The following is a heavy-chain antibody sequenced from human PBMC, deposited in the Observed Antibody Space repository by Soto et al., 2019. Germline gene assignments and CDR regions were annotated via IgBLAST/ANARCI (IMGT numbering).Heavy chain of an antibody. CDR2: INPKSGGT. V-gene: IGHV1-2*02. Sequence: ASLKVSCKASGYTFTVYYMHWVRQAPGQGLEWMGWINPKSGGTMYPQKFQGRVTMTRDTSITTAYMELTRLTSDDTAVYYCAKPYCGTNSCHGWFAPWGQGTLVTVSS. CDR3: AKPYCGTNSCHGWFAP. CDR1: GYTFTVYY. D-gene: IGHD2-2*01. J-gene: IGHJ5*02.